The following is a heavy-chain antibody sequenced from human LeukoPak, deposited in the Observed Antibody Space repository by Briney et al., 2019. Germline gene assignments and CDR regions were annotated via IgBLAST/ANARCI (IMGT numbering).Heavy chain of an antibody. V-gene: IGHV4-4*02. CDR1: GDSISNNNW. D-gene: IGHD3-10*01. Sequence: SETLSLTCAVSGDSISNNNWWNWVRQPPGKGLEWIGEIYHSGSTNYNPSLKSRVTISVDTSKNQFSLKLSSVTAADTAVYYCARLSRSGRFDYWGQGTLVTVSS. CDR3: ARLSRSGRFDY. CDR2: IYHSGST. J-gene: IGHJ4*02.